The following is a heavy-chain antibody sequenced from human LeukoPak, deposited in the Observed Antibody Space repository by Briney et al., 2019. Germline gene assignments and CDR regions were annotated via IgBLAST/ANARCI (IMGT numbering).Heavy chain of an antibody. CDR2: IYYSGST. J-gene: IGHJ5*02. Sequence: SSETLSLTCTVSGGSISSGGSYWSWIRQHPGKGLEWIGYIYYSGSTSYNPSLKSRVTISLDTSKNQFSLKLSSVTAADTAVYYCVREAGYYYDSRGYYFWFDPWGQGTLVTVSS. CDR1: GGSISSGGSY. D-gene: IGHD3-22*01. V-gene: IGHV4-31*03. CDR3: VREAGYYYDSRGYYFWFDP.